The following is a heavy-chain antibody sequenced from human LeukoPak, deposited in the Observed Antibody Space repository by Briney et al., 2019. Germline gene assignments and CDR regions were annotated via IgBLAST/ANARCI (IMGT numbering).Heavy chain of an antibody. D-gene: IGHD1-1*01. Sequence: ASVKVSCKASGYTFTSYDINWVRQATGQGLEWMGWINPNSGGTNYAQKFQGRVTMTRDTSISTAYMELSRLRSDDTAVYYCARNDPLKVEVDYWGQGTLVTVSS. J-gene: IGHJ4*02. V-gene: IGHV1-2*02. CDR3: ARNDPLKVEVDY. CDR1: GYTFTSYD. CDR2: INPNSGGT.